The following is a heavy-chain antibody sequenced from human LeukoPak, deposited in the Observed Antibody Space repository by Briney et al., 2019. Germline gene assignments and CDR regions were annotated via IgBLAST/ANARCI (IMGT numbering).Heavy chain of an antibody. CDR1: GFTFSSYW. CDR2: IKQDGSEK. CDR3: AKNSPDGWD. J-gene: IGHJ4*02. V-gene: IGHV3-7*03. D-gene: IGHD5-24*01. Sequence: GGSLRLSCAASGFTFSSYWLSWVRQAPGKGLEWVADIKQDGSEKNCVDSVKGRFTISRDNAKNSLYLQMNSLRAEDTAVYYCAKNSPDGWDWGQGTLVTVSS.